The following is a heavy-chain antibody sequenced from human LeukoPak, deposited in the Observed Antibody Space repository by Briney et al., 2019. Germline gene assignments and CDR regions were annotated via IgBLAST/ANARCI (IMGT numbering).Heavy chain of an antibody. Sequence: GGSLRLSCAASGFTFSSYVMSWVRQAPGKGLEWVSAISGSGGSTYYADSVKGRFTISRDNSKNTLYLQMNSLRAEDTAVYYCAKYNDSRFSSSPVRIWGQGTLVTVSS. CDR3: AKYNDSRFSSSPVRI. CDR2: ISGSGGST. V-gene: IGHV3-23*01. CDR1: GFTFSSYV. D-gene: IGHD6-6*01. J-gene: IGHJ4*02.